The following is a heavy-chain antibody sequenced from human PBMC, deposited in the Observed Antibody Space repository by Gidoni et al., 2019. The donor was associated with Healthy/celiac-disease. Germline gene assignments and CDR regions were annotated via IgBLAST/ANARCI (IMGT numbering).Heavy chain of an antibody. D-gene: IGHD6-6*01. V-gene: IGHV3-30*18. Sequence: QVQLVESGGGVVQPGRSLRLSCADDGFTFSSYGRHWVRQAPGKGLEWVAVISYDGSNKYYADSVKCRFTISRDNSKNTLYLQMNSLRAEDTAVYYCAKAPGYSSSSGFDYWGQGTLVTVSS. J-gene: IGHJ4*02. CDR3: AKAPGYSSSSGFDY. CDR2: ISYDGSNK. CDR1: GFTFSSYG.